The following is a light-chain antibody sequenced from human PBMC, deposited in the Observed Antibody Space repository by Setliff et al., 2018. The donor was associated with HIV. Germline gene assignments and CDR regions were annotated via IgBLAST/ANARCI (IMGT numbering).Light chain of an antibody. CDR2: EVS. V-gene: IGLV2-23*02. CDR1: SSDVGSYNL. J-gene: IGLJ1*01. Sequence: QSALTQPASVSGSPGQSITISCTGTSSDVGSYNLVSWYQQHPGKAPKLMIYEVSKRPSGVSNRFSGSKSGNTASLTISGLQAEDEADYYCCSYAGSSTYVFGTGTKATV. CDR3: CSYAGSSTYV.